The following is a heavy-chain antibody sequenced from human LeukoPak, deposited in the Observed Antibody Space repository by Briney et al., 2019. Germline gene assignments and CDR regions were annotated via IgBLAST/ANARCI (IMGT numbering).Heavy chain of an antibody. Sequence: SETLSLTCTVSGYSINSGYYWGWIRQPPGKGLEWIGTIYRSGGTYYNPSLKSRVTISVDTSKNQFSLKLSSVTAADTAVYYCARYSSGWYENWFDPWGQGTLVTVSS. CDR3: ARYSSGWYENWFDP. J-gene: IGHJ5*02. CDR1: GYSINSGYY. V-gene: IGHV4-38-2*02. D-gene: IGHD6-19*01. CDR2: IYRSGGT.